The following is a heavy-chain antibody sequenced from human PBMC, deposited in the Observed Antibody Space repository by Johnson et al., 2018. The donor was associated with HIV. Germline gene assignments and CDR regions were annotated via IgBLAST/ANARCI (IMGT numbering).Heavy chain of an antibody. J-gene: IGHJ3*02. CDR2: IYSGGST. CDR3: AKGLVYADPDDAFDI. V-gene: IGHV3-66*01. CDR1: GFTVSSNY. Sequence: VQLVESGGSLVQPGGSLRLSCAASGFTVSSNYMSWVHQAPGKGLEWVSVIYSGGSTYYADSVKGRFTISRDNSKNTLYLQMNSLRAEDTAVYYCAKGLVYADPDDAFDIWGQGTMVTVSS. D-gene: IGHD2-8*01.